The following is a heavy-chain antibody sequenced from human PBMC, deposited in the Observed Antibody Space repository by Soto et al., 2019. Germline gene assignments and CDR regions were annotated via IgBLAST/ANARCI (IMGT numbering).Heavy chain of an antibody. Sequence: DVQLVESGGGLVKPGGSVRLSCAASGFIFSSHNMNWVRQAPGKGLEWVSSITGSSSYIFYADSVKGRFTISRDNAKNTVYLQMNSLRAEDTGLYYCARLVASETGYGMDVWGQGTTVTVSS. V-gene: IGHV3-21*06. CDR1: GFIFSSHN. D-gene: IGHD3-9*01. J-gene: IGHJ6*02. CDR2: ITGSSSYI. CDR3: ARLVASETGYGMDV.